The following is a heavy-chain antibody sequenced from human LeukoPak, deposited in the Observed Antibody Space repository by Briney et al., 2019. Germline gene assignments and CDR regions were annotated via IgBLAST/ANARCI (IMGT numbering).Heavy chain of an antibody. CDR3: ARDRHCSGGSCYIDY. CDR1: GYTFTSYY. J-gene: IGHJ4*02. CDR2: INPSGGST. V-gene: IGHV1-46*01. Sequence: ASVKVSCRASGYTFTSYYMHWVRQAPGQGLEWMGIINPSGGSTSYAQKFQGRVTMTRDTSTSTVYMELSSLRSEDTAVYYCARDRHCSGGSCYIDYWGQGTLVTVSS. D-gene: IGHD2-15*01.